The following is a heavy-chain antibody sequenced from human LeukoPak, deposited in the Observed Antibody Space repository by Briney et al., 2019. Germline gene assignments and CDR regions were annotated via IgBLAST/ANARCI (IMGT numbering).Heavy chain of an antibody. CDR2: IYYSGST. D-gene: IGHD2-15*01. CDR3: ARGYCSGGSCYRGFDY. J-gene: IGHJ4*02. CDR1: GGSISSYY. V-gene: IGHV4-59*01. Sequence: SETLSLTCTVSGGSISSYYWSWIRQPPGKGLEWIGYIYYSGSTNYNPSLKSRVTISADTSKNQFSLKLSSVTAADTAVYYCARGYCSGGSCYRGFDYWGQGTLVTVSS.